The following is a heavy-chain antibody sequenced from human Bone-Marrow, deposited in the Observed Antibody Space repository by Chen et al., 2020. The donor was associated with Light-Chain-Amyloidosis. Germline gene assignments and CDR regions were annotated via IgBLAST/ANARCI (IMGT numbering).Heavy chain of an antibody. Sequence: EVQLLESGGGLVQPGGSLRLSCAASGFTFSSYAMSWVRQAPGKGLEWVSAISGSGGSTYYADSVKGRFTISRDNSKNTLYLQMNSLGAEDTAVYYCAKGPELELLLNWFDPWGQGTLVTVSS. D-gene: IGHD1-7*01. CDR1: GFTFSSYA. V-gene: IGHV3-23*01. CDR2: ISGSGGST. CDR3: AKGPELELLLNWFDP. J-gene: IGHJ5*02.